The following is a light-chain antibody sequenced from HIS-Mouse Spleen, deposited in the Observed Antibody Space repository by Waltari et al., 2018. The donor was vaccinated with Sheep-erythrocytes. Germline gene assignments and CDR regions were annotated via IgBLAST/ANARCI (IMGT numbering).Light chain of an antibody. CDR2: AAP. CDR3: KQANSFPLS. Sequence: DIQMPQSPSYVSAFVGDRATINCRASQGISSWLSGSQQKPGKAPKLLIYAAPSLQSGVPSRFRGSGSGTDFTLTISSLQPEDFATYYCKQANSFPLSFGGGTKVEIK. CDR1: QGISSW. J-gene: IGKJ4*01. V-gene: IGKV1-12*01.